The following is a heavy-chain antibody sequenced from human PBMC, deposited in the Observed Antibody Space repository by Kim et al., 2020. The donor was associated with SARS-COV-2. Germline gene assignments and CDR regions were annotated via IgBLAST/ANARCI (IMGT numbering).Heavy chain of an antibody. D-gene: IGHD3-22*01. CDR1: GYTFTSYD. J-gene: IGHJ6*02. V-gene: IGHV1-8*01. CDR3: ARTGYYYDSSGHLGYFYYYGLDV. CDR2: MNPNSGDT. Sequence: ASVKVSCKASGYTFTSYDINWVRQAAGQGLEWMGWMNPNSGDTGYAQKFQGRVTMTRNNSISTAYMELSSLRSEDTAFYYCARTGYYYDSSGHLGYFYYYGLDVWGQGTTVTVSS.